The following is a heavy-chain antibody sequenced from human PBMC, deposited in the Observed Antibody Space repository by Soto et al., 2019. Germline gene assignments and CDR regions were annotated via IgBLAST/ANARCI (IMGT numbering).Heavy chain of an antibody. CDR3: VRHQRTTYYYDMDV. CDR1: GGSISSNSYY. V-gene: IGHV4-39*01. D-gene: IGHD3-10*01. CDR2: MDHSGIT. J-gene: IGHJ6*03. Sequence: QLQLQESGPGLVKPSETLSLTCAVSGGSISSNSYYWGWIRQPPGKGLEWIGSMDHSGITYNNPSLESRVSISVDVSKNQFSLKLSSVTAADTAVYYCVRHQRTTYYYDMDVWAKGTTVTVSS.